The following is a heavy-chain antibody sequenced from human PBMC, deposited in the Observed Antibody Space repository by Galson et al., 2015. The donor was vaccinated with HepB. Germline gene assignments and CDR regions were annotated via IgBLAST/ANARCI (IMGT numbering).Heavy chain of an antibody. V-gene: IGHV3-33*01. CDR2: IWYDGTNY. CDR3: ARDHYYDSGGSDYKGFDS. D-gene: IGHD3-22*01. J-gene: IGHJ4*02. CDR1: GFVFSNYG. Sequence: SLRLSCAASGFVFSNYGMHWVRQAPGRGLEWVAAIWYDGTNYQYADSVKGRFTVSRDNLKNTLYLQIKSLRVEDTAVYYCARDHYYDSGGSDYKGFDSWGQGTLVTVSS.